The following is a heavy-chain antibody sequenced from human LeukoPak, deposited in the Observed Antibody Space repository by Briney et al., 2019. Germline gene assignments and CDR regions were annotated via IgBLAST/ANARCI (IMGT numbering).Heavy chain of an antibody. V-gene: IGHV1-18*01. J-gene: IGHJ3*02. CDR2: ISAYNGNT. CDR3: ARAPYSSSWSGAFDI. Sequence: RASVKVSCKASGGTFSSYGISWVRQAPGQGLEWMGWISAYNGNTNYAQKLQGRVTMTTDTSTSTAYMELRSLRSDDTAVYYCARAPYSSSWSGAFDIWGQGTMVTVSS. D-gene: IGHD6-13*01. CDR1: GGTFSSYG.